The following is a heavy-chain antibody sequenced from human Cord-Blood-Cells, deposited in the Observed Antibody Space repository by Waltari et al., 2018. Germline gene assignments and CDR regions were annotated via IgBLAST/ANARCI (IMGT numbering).Heavy chain of an antibody. V-gene: IGHV1-24*01. CDR2: FDPEDGET. CDR1: GYTLTELS. D-gene: IGHD3-3*01. CDR3: ATGYYDFWSGFTTNWFDP. J-gene: IGHJ5*02. Sequence: QVQLVQSGAEVKKPGASVKVSCKVSGYTLTELSMPWVRQDPGNGLEWMGGFDPEDGETIYAQKFQGRVTMTEDTSTDTAYMELSSLRSEDTAVYYCATGYYDFWSGFTTNWFDPWGQGTLVTVSS.